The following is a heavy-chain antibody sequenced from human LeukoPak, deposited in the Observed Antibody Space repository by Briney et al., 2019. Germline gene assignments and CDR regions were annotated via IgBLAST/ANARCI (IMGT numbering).Heavy chain of an antibody. J-gene: IGHJ4*02. CDR2: ISSSGSTI. D-gene: IGHD3-16*01. CDR1: GFTFSSYE. CDR3: ARTAFDDSR. Sequence: GGSLRLSCAASGFTFSSYEMNWVRQAPGKGLEWVSYISSSGSTIYYADSVKGRFTISRDNAKNSLYLQMNSLRAEGTAVYYCARTAFDDSRWGQGTLVTVSS. V-gene: IGHV3-48*03.